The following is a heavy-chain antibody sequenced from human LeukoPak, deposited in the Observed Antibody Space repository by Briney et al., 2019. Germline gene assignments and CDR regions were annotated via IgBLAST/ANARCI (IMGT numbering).Heavy chain of an antibody. CDR2: IHNDGST. Sequence: GGSLRLSCAASGFDVSINYMNWIRQSPEKGLEWVSIIHNDGSTYYADSVKGRFTVSRDNSKNTVSLQVDSLRVDDTGIYYCARGFLQLTPYYFDYWGQGALVTVSS. CDR1: GFDVSINY. J-gene: IGHJ4*02. CDR3: ARGFLQLTPYYFDY. V-gene: IGHV3-66*01. D-gene: IGHD1-1*01.